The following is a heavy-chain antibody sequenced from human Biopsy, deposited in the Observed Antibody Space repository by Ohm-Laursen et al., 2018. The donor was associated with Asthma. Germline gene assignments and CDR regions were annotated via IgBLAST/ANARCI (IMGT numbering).Heavy chain of an antibody. J-gene: IGHJ5*02. D-gene: IGHD4-17*01. CDR2: IYYSGST. Sequence: TLSLTWVVYGGSFNSNYWSWIRQHPVTGLEWIGYIYYSGSTYYNPSLKSRVSISLDTSKNQFSLSLTSVTAADTAVYYCARTTYGDDGFDPWGQGTLVTVSS. CDR3: ARTTYGDDGFDP. V-gene: IGHV4-31*11. CDR1: GGSFNSNY.